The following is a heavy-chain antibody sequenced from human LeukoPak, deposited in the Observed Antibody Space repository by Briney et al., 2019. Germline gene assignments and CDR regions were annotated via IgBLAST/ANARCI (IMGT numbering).Heavy chain of an antibody. CDR1: GFTFDDYA. D-gene: IGHD3-16*01. Sequence: VGSLRLSCAASGFTFDDYAMHWVRQAPGKGLEWVSLISGDGGSTYYADSVKGRFTISRDNSKNSLYLQMNSLRTEDTALYYCAKQDDYVWGSYFDYWGQGTLVTVSS. CDR2: ISGDGGST. V-gene: IGHV3-43*02. CDR3: AKQDDYVWGSYFDY. J-gene: IGHJ4*02.